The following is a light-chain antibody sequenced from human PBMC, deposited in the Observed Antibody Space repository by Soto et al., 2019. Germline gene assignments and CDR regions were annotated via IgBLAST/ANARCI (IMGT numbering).Light chain of an antibody. CDR3: QQRMSWPLT. CDR1: QGVSSY. J-gene: IGKJ5*01. CDR2: DAS. Sequence: EIVMTESPATVSVSPGERAPLPSRASQGVSSYLLWYQQKPGQAPRLLIYDASSRATGIPARFSGSGSETDFTLTISSLEPEDFAVYYCQQRMSWPLTFGQGTRLEI. V-gene: IGKV3-11*01.